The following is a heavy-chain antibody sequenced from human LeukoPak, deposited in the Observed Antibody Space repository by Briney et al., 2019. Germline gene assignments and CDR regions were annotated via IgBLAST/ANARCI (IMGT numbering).Heavy chain of an antibody. J-gene: IGHJ4*02. V-gene: IGHV1-2*02. D-gene: IGHD6-19*01. CDR2: INPKTGGT. CDR3: ARSGGFSRFDY. CDR1: GYTFIDYY. Sequence: ASVKVSCKASGYTFIDYYMHWVRQAPGQGLEWMGWINPKTGGTRCSQKFQGRVTMTRDRSISTAYMEVTGLESDDTAVYYCARSGGFSRFDYWGQGALVTVSS.